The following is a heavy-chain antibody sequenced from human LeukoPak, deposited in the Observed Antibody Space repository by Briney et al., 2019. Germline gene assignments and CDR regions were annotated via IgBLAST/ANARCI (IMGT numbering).Heavy chain of an antibody. CDR2: IKQDGSEK. CDR1: GFTFSSYW. V-gene: IGHV3-7*01. Sequence: PGGSLRLSCTASGFTFSSYWMSWVRQAPGKGLEWVANIKQDGSEKYYVDSVKGRFTISRDNAKNSLYLQMNSLRAEDAAVYYCARVDSSDQYFDYWGQGTLVTVSS. CDR3: ARVDSSDQYFDY. J-gene: IGHJ4*02. D-gene: IGHD3-9*01.